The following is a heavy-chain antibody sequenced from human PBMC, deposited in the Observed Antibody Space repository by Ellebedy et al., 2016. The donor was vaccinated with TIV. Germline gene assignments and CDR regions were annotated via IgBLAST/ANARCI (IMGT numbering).Heavy chain of an antibody. V-gene: IGHV3-74*01. D-gene: IGHD3-22*01. Sequence: GESLKISCAASGFTFSSYWMHWVRQAPGKGLVWVSRINSDGSSTSYADSVKGRFTSSRDNAKNTLYLQMNSLRAEDTAVYYCAKGRGGGSDSSAPRYYFDYWGLGTLVTVSS. CDR1: GFTFSSYW. CDR3: AKGRGGGSDSSAPRYYFDY. CDR2: INSDGSST. J-gene: IGHJ4*02.